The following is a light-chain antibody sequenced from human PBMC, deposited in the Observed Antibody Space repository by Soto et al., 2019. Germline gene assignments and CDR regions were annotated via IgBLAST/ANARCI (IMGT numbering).Light chain of an antibody. CDR3: SSFTSSFTYV. J-gene: IGLJ1*01. CDR2: DVT. Sequence: QSALTQPASVSGSPGQSIAISCTGTSSDFDGFTKVSWYQHHPDKAPKLMMYDVTNRPSGVSDRFSGSKSGNTASLTISGLQAEDEADYYCSSFTSSFTYVFGSGTNVTVL. V-gene: IGLV2-14*03. CDR1: SSDFDGFTK.